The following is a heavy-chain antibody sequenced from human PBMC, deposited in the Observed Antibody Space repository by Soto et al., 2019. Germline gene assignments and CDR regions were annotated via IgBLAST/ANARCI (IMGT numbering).Heavy chain of an antibody. V-gene: IGHV3-33*01. CDR1: GFTFSSYG. CDR2: IWYDGSNK. J-gene: IGHJ6*02. CDR3: ARDRVVYYGSGSYWIYYYYGMDV. Sequence: GGSLRLSCAASGFTFSSYGMHWVRQAPGKGLEWVAVIWYDGSNKYYADSVKGRFTISRDNSKNTLYLQMNSLRAEDTAVYYCARDRVVYYGSGSYWIYYYYGMDVWGQGTTVTVSS. D-gene: IGHD3-10*01.